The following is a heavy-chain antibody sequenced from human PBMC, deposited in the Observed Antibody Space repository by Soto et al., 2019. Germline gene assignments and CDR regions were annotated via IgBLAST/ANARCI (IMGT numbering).Heavy chain of an antibody. V-gene: IGHV4-31*03. CDR1: GGSISSGGYY. Sequence: QVQLQESGPGLVKPSQTLSLTCTVSGGSISSGGYYWSWIRQHPGKGLEWIGYIYYSGSTYYNPSLKSRVTISVDTSKNQFSLKLSSVTASDTAVYYCARDGSWPGGFDYWGQGTLVTVSS. CDR2: IYYSGST. D-gene: IGHD3-10*01. CDR3: ARDGSWPGGFDY. J-gene: IGHJ4*02.